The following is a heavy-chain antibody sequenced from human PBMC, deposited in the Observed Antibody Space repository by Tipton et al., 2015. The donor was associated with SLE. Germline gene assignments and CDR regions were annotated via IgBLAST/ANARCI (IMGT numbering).Heavy chain of an antibody. CDR3: ARGGPGMMGYFDL. CDR2: INHSGST. Sequence: TLSLTCAVYGGSFSGYYWSWIRQPPGKGLEWIGEINHSGSTNYNPSLKSRVTISLDTSKNQFSLKLSSMTAADTAVYYCARGGPGMMGYFDLWGRGTLVTVSS. D-gene: IGHD3-10*01. V-gene: IGHV4-34*01. J-gene: IGHJ2*01. CDR1: GGSFSGYY.